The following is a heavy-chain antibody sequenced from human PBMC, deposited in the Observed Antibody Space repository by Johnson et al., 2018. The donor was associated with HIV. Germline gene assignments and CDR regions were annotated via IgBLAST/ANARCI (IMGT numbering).Heavy chain of an antibody. D-gene: IGHD2-21*01. CDR3: ARDAILSPGAFDI. CDR2: IYSGGST. CDR1: GFTVSSNY. V-gene: IGHV3-66*02. J-gene: IGHJ3*02. Sequence: VQLVESGGGLVQPGGSLRLSCAASGFTVSSNYMSWVRQAPGKGLEWVSVIYSGGSTNYADSVKGRFTISRDNSKNTLYLQMNSLRAEDTAVYYCARDAILSPGAFDIWGQGTMVTVSS.